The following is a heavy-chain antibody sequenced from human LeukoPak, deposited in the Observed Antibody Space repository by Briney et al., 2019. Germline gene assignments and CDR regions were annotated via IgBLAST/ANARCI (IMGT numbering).Heavy chain of an antibody. CDR2: INPNSGGT. Sequence: ASVKVSCKASGYTFTGYYMHWVRQAPGQGLEWMGRINPNSGGTNYAQKFQGRVTMTRDTSISTAYMELSRLRFDDTAVYYCARVFSGYSYGYAFDIWGQGTMVTVSS. V-gene: IGHV1-2*06. D-gene: IGHD5-18*01. CDR3: ARVFSGYSYGYAFDI. J-gene: IGHJ3*02. CDR1: GYTFTGYY.